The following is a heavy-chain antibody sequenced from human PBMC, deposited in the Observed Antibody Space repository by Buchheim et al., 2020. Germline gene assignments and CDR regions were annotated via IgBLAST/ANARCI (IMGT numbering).Heavy chain of an antibody. J-gene: IGHJ6*02. Sequence: QVQLVESGGGVVQPGRSLRLSCAASGFTFSSYGMHWVRQAPGKGLEWVAVISYDGSNKYYADSVKGRFTISRDNSKNTLYLQMNSLRAEDTAVYYCAKEFRDYDILTGYYPWAYHYGMDVWGQGTT. CDR1: GFTFSSYG. CDR2: ISYDGSNK. D-gene: IGHD3-9*01. V-gene: IGHV3-30*18. CDR3: AKEFRDYDILTGYYPWAYHYGMDV.